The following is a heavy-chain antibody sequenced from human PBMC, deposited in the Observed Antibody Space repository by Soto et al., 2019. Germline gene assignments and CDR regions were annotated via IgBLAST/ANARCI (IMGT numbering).Heavy chain of an antibody. CDR2: IYYSGST. Sequence: QVQLQESGPGLVKPSQTLSLTCTVSGGSISSGGYYWSWIRQHPGKGLEWIGYIYYSGSTYYNPSLKSRVTISVDTSKNQFSLKLSSVTAADTAVYYCARGEQLVPYYYYGMDVWGQGTTVTVSS. CDR3: ARGEQLVPYYYYGMDV. CDR1: GGSISSGGYY. D-gene: IGHD6-6*01. V-gene: IGHV4-31*03. J-gene: IGHJ6*02.